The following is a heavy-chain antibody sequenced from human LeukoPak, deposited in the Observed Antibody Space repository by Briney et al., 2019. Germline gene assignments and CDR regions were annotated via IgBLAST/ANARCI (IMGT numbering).Heavy chain of an antibody. CDR2: IYYSGST. J-gene: IGHJ5*02. CDR1: GGSISSGGYY. Sequence: PSETLSLTCTVSGGSISSGGYYWSWIRRHPGKGLEWIEYIYYSGSTYYNPSLKSRVTISVDTSKNQFSLKLSSVTAADTAVYYCARDRSSSSSNPWFDPWGQGTLVTVSS. D-gene: IGHD6-6*01. V-gene: IGHV4-31*03. CDR3: ARDRSSSSSNPWFDP.